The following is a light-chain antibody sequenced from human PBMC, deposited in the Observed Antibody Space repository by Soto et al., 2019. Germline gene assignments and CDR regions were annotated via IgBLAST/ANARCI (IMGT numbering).Light chain of an antibody. J-gene: IGKJ4*01. V-gene: IGKV1-5*01. CDR1: QSISSW. Sequence: DIQMTQSPSSLSASVGDRVTITCRASQSISSWLAWYQQKPGKAPKLLIFDAFSLESGVPSRFSGSRSGTEFTLTISSLQPDGYATYYCQQYNSYSPLTFGGGTKVEIK. CDR2: DAF. CDR3: QQYNSYSPLT.